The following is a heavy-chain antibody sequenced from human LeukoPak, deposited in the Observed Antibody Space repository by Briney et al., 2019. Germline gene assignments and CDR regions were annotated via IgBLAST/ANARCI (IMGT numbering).Heavy chain of an antibody. CDR1: GGSISSYY. CDR2: IYTSGST. V-gene: IGHV4-4*07. J-gene: IGHJ4*02. Sequence: SETLSLTCTVSGGSISSYYWSWIRQPAGKGLEWIGRIYTSGSTNYNPSLKSRVTMSVDTSKNQFSLKLSSVTAADTAVYYCARVLWFGELTVIYFDYWGQGTLVTVSS. CDR3: ARVLWFGELTVIYFDY. D-gene: IGHD3-10*01.